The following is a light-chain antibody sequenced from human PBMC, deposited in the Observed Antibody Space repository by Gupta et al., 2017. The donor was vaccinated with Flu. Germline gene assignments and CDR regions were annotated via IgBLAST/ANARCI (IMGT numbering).Light chain of an antibody. J-gene: IGKJ4*01. V-gene: IGKV3-11*01. CDR2: DAV. CDR3: QQRSNWRLI. Sequence: TLSLSPGESATLSCRASQSVGSYLAWYQQRPGQAPRLLIYDAVKRATGVPGRFSASGAGTDFTLTITSLVPEDFAVYYCQQRSNWRLIFGGG. CDR1: QSVGSY.